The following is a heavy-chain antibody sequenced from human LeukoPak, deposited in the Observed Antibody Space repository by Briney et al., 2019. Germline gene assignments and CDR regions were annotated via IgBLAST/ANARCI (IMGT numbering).Heavy chain of an antibody. Sequence: GDCLNISCHVSAYRFTTYLIGWVRQMPAKGLEWMGFIYPGDSDTRYNPSFQGQVTISADKSTNTAYLQWSSLKASDTAMYYCSRHQGGGTALTDYWGQGTPVTVSS. J-gene: IGHJ4*02. CDR3: SRHQGGGTALTDY. D-gene: IGHD1-1*01. CDR2: IYPGDSDT. V-gene: IGHV5-51*01. CDR1: AYRFTTYL.